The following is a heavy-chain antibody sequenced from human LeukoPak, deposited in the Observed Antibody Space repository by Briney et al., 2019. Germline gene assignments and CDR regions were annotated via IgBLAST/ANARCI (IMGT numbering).Heavy chain of an antibody. V-gene: IGHV4-39*07. D-gene: IGHD1-26*01. CDR2: KYYSGST. Sequence: SETLSLTCTVSGGSITSSSYYWGWIRQPPGKGLEWIGSKYYSGSTYYNPSLKSRVTISVDTSKNLFSLKLSSVTAADTAVYYCAKAYGNTTPLGDAFDIWGQGTMVTVSS. J-gene: IGHJ3*02. CDR1: GGSITSSSYY. CDR3: AKAYGNTTPLGDAFDI.